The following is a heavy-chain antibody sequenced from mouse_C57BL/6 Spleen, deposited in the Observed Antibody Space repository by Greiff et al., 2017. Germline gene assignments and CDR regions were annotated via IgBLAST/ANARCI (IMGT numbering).Heavy chain of an antibody. J-gene: IGHJ2*01. CDR3: TRRMEGALDY. CDR1: GYTFTDYE. CDR2: IDPETGGT. V-gene: IGHV1-15*01. Sequence: QVQLQQSGAELVRPGASVTLSCKASGYTFTDYEMHWVKQTPVHGLEWIGAIDPETGGTAYNQKFKGKAILTADKSSSTAYMELRSLTSEDSAVYYCTRRMEGALDYWGQGTTLTVSS. D-gene: IGHD2-3*01.